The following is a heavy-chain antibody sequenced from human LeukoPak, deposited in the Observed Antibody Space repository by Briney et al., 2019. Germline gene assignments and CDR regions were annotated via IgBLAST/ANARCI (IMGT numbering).Heavy chain of an antibody. CDR1: GFTFSNAW. CDR2: IKTKADGGTT. Sequence: GGSLRLSCAASGFTFSNAWMNWVRQAPGKGLEWVGRIKTKADGGTTDCAASVKGRFTISRDDSKNTLYLQMNSLKIEDTAVYYCTTNDAFDIWGQGALVTVSS. J-gene: IGHJ3*02. V-gene: IGHV3-15*07. CDR3: TTNDAFDI.